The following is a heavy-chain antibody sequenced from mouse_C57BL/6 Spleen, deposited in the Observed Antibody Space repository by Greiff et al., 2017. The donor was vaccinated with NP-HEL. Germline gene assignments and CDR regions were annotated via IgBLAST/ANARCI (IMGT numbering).Heavy chain of an antibody. CDR1: GFNIKDYY. CDR3: ASITTVAYYFDY. D-gene: IGHD1-1*01. J-gene: IGHJ2*01. Sequence: VHVKQSGAELVKPGASVKLSCTASGFNIKDYYMHWVKQRTEQGLEWIGRIDPEDGETKYAPKFQGKATITADTSSNTAYLQLSSLTSEDTAVYYCASITTVAYYFDYWGQGTTLTVSS. V-gene: IGHV14-2*01. CDR2: IDPEDGET.